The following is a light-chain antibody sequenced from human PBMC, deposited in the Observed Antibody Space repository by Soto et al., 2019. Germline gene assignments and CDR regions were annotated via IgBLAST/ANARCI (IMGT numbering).Light chain of an antibody. J-gene: IGKJ4*01. V-gene: IGKV3-15*01. CDR3: RQYHDWPPLT. CDR1: QSISSN. Sequence: EIVMTQSPATLSASPGQRVTLSCRASQSISSNLAWYQQKPGQPPRLLFYSASARAPGTSARFSASGSGTEVSLTISSLQSEDVAIYYCRQYHDWPPLTFGGGTKIQIK. CDR2: SAS.